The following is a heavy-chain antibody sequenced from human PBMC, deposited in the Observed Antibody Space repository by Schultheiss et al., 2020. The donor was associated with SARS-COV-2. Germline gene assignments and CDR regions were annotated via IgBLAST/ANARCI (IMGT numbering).Heavy chain of an antibody. V-gene: IGHV4-39*01. CDR2: IYHSGST. Sequence: GSLRLSCTVSGGSVSSSGYSWGWIRQPPGKGLEWIGSIYHSGSTNYNPSLKSRVTISVDRSKNQFSLKLSSVTAADTAVYYCARHLYSTSGNYFYYYLGVWGKGTTVTVSS. D-gene: IGHD2-2*01. J-gene: IGHJ6*03. CDR1: GGSVSSSGYS. CDR3: ARHLYSTSGNYFYYYLGV.